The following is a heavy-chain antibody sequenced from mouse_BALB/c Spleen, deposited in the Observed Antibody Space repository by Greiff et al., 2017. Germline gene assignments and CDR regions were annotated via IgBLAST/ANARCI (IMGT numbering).Heavy chain of an antibody. V-gene: IGHV5-17*02. J-gene: IGHJ4*01. CDR2: ISSGSSTI. CDR1: GFTFSSFG. D-gene: IGHD2-1*01. CDR3: ARSEYGNAMDY. Sequence: DVQLVESGGGLVQPGGSRKLSCAASGFTFSSFGMHWVRQAPEKGLEWVAYISSGSSTIYYADTVKGRFTISRDNPKNTLFLQMTSLRSEDTAMYYCARSEYGNAMDYWGQGTSVTVSS.